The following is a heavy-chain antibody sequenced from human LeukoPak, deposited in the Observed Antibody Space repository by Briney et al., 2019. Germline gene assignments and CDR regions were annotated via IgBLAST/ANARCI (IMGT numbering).Heavy chain of an antibody. CDR2: INHSGST. J-gene: IGHJ6*03. D-gene: IGHD5-18*01. CDR3: ARLGSYGHYYYYMDV. CDR1: GGSFSGYY. Sequence: SETLSLTCAVYGGSFSGYYWSWIRQPPGKGLEWIGEINHSGSTNYNPSLKSRVTISVNTSKDQFSLKLSSVTAADTAVYYCARLGSYGHYYYYMDVWGKGTTVTVSS. V-gene: IGHV4-34*01.